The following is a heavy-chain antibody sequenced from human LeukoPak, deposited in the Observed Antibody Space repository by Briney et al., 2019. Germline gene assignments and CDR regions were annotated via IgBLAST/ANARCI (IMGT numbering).Heavy chain of an antibody. J-gene: IGHJ3*01. Sequence: GGSLRLSCAASGLTDSSSYMSWVRQAPGKGLEWVSSIYNDDSTYFEDSMKGRLTISRNKSKNKQYRQVNGQRAEYTGMYYCARKILFALDVWGQGTMVTVSS. CDR1: GLTDSSSY. CDR3: ARKILFALDV. V-gene: IGHV3-53*01. CDR2: IYNDDST.